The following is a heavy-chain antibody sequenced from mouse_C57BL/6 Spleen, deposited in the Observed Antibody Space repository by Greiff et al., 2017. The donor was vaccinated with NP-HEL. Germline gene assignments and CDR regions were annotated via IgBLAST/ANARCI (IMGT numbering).Heavy chain of an antibody. CDR2: IHPNSGST. J-gene: IGHJ2*01. Sequence: QVQLQQPGAELVKPGASVKLSCKASGYTFTSYWMHWVKQRPGQGLEWIGMIHPNSGSTNYNEKFKSKATLTVDKSSSTAYMQLSSLTSEDSAVYYCARRGIYYYGSSYYYWGQGTTLTVSS. CDR1: GYTFTSYW. CDR3: ARRGIYYYGSSYYY. D-gene: IGHD1-1*01. V-gene: IGHV1-64*01.